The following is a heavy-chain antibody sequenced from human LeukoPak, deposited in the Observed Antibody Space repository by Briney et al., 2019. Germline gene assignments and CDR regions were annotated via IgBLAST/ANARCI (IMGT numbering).Heavy chain of an antibody. V-gene: IGHV3-23*01. Sequence: GESLRLSCTTSGLTFSNCVMTWVRQAPGKGLEWVSSISPSGGSTFYADSVKGRFTISRDNSKNTLYLQMSSLGAEDTAAYYCAGGYSDYDFFDSWGQGTLVTVSS. CDR2: ISPSGGST. J-gene: IGHJ4*02. CDR1: GLTFSNCV. CDR3: AGGYSDYDFFDS. D-gene: IGHD5-12*01.